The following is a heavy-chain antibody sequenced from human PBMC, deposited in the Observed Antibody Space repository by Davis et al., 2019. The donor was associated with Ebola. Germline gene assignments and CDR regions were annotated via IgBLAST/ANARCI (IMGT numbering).Heavy chain of an antibody. V-gene: IGHV1-18*01. CDR2: ISAYNGNT. J-gene: IGHJ4*02. Sequence: ASVKVSCKASGYTFTSYGISWVRQAPGQGLEWMGWISAYNGNTNYAQKLQGRVTMTTDTSTSTAYMELRSLRSDDTAVYYCARDLGSYCSSTSCRGYWGQGTLVTVSS. D-gene: IGHD2-2*01. CDR3: ARDLGSYCSSTSCRGY. CDR1: GYTFTSYG.